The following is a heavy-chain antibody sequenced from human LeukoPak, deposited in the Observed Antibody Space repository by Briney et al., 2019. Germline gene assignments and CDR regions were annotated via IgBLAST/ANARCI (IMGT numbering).Heavy chain of an antibody. CDR3: ARDYELITMVRGGSAFDY. CDR2: INHSGST. Sequence: SETLSLTCAVYGGSFSGYYWSWIRQPPGKGLEWIGEINHSGSTNYNPSLKSRVTISVDTSKNQFSLKLSSVTAADTAVYYCARDYELITMVRGGSAFDYWGQGTLVTVSS. D-gene: IGHD3-10*01. V-gene: IGHV4-34*01. J-gene: IGHJ4*02. CDR1: GGSFSGYY.